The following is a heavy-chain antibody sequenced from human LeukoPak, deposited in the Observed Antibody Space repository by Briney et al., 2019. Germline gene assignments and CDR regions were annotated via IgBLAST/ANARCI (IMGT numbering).Heavy chain of an antibody. V-gene: IGHV4-39*07. Sequence: SETLSLTCTVSGGSISSTSYYWGWIRQPPGKGLEWIGSIYYSGSTYYNPSLKSRVTISVDTSKNQFSLKLSSVTAADTAVYYCAREVRLTEMATITYYFDYWGQGTLVTVSS. D-gene: IGHD5-24*01. CDR2: IYYSGST. J-gene: IGHJ4*02. CDR1: GGSISSTSYY. CDR3: AREVRLTEMATITYYFDY.